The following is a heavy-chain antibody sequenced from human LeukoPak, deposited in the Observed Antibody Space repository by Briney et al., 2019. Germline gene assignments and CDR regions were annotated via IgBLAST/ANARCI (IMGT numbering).Heavy chain of an antibody. CDR3: ARGGPAAYYYYYYMDV. CDR1: GYTFTSYG. J-gene: IGHJ6*03. Sequence: EASVKVSCKASGYTFTSYGISWVRRAPGQGLEWMGWISAYNGNTNYAQKLQGRVTMTTDTSTSTAYMELRSLRSDDTAVYYCARGGPAAYYYYYYMDVWGKGTTVTVSS. CDR2: ISAYNGNT. V-gene: IGHV1-18*01. D-gene: IGHD2-2*01.